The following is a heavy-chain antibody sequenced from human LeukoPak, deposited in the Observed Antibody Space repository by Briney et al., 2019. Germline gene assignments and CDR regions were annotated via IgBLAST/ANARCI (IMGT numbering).Heavy chain of an antibody. Sequence: SETLSLTCTVSGGSISSSSYYWGWIRQPPGKGLEWIGEINHSGSTNYNPSLKSRVTISVDTSKNQFSLKLSSVTAADTAVYYCARRNGWAGLTYYFDYWGQGTLVTVSS. J-gene: IGHJ4*02. D-gene: IGHD6-19*01. CDR2: INHSGST. CDR3: ARRNGWAGLTYYFDY. V-gene: IGHV4-39*07. CDR1: GGSISSSSYY.